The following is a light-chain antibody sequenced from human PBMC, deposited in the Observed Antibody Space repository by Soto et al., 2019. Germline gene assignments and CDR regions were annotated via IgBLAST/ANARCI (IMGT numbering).Light chain of an antibody. CDR1: RSISDW. V-gene: IGKV1-5*01. CDR3: LQYSSHSWT. J-gene: IGKJ1*01. Sequence: DIQMTQSPSSLSPSVGDRVTITCRASRSISDWLAWYQQKPGKAPELLIFDASNLKSGVSSRFSGSGSGTELTLTISRLQPDDVATYYCLQYSSHSWTFGQGTKVEIK. CDR2: DAS.